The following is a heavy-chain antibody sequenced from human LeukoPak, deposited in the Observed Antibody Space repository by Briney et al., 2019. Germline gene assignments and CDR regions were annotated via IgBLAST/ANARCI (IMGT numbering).Heavy chain of an antibody. J-gene: IGHJ4*02. CDR2: ISWNGGST. V-gene: IGHV3-43*01. Sequence: AGGSLRLSCAASGFTFSSHAMSWVRQAPGKGLVWLSLISWNGGSTYYAESVKVRFTISRDNSKNSLYLQMNSLRTEDTALYYCAKAGEGSSGYDPFDYWGQGTLVTVSS. CDR1: GFTFSSHA. D-gene: IGHD5-12*01. CDR3: AKAGEGSSGYDPFDY.